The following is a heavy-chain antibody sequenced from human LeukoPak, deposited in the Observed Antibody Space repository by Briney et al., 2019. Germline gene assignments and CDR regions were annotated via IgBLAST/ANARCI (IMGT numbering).Heavy chain of an antibody. Sequence: GSLRLSCAVSGFTFSNYAINWVRQAPGKGLEWLSYIGSNGDDKLYADSVKGRFTISRDDAKNSVYLQMNSLRDEDTALYYCARDLNGDEDFDYWGQGTLVTVSS. CDR2: IGSNGDDK. V-gene: IGHV3-48*03. CDR3: ARDLNGDEDFDY. D-gene: IGHD2-8*01. CDR1: GFTFSNYA. J-gene: IGHJ4*02.